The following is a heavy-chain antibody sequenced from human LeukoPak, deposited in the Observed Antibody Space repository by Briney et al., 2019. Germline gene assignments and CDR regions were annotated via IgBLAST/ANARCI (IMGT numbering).Heavy chain of an antibody. D-gene: IGHD6-6*01. CDR2: IRYDGSNK. CDR1: GFTFSSYG. CDR3: ARAPFLGIAARRKSDAFDI. V-gene: IGHV3-30*02. Sequence: GGSLRLSCAASGFTFSSYGMHWVRQAPGKGLEWVAFIRYDGSNKYYADSVKGRFTISRDNAKNTLYLQMNSLRAEDTAVYYCARAPFLGIAARRKSDAFDIWGQGTMVTVSS. J-gene: IGHJ3*02.